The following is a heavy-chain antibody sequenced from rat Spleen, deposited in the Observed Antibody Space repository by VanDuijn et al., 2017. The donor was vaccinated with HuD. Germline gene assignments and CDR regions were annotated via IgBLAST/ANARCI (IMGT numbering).Heavy chain of an antibody. Sequence: EVQLVESDGGLVQPGRSLKLSCAASGFTFSDYYMAWVRQAPTKGLEWVATISYDGSSTYYRDSVKGRFTISRDNAKSTLYLQMDSLRSEDTATYYCARHWPFDYWGQGVMVTVSS. CDR3: ARHWPFDY. CDR1: GFTFSDYY. J-gene: IGHJ2*01. V-gene: IGHV5-29*01. CDR2: ISYDGSST.